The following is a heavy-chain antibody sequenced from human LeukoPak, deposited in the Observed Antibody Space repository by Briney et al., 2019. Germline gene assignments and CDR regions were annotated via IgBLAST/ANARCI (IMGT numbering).Heavy chain of an antibody. CDR3: ASSSGGFNWFDP. D-gene: IGHD6-19*01. CDR1: GFTFCRYW. CDR2: INSDGSST. V-gene: IGHV3-74*01. Sequence: GGSLRLSCAASGFTFCRYWMHWVRQAPGKGLVWVSRINSDGSSTNYADSVKGRFTISRDNAKNTLYLLMNSLRVEDTAVYYCASSSGGFNWFDPWGQGTLVTVSS. J-gene: IGHJ5*02.